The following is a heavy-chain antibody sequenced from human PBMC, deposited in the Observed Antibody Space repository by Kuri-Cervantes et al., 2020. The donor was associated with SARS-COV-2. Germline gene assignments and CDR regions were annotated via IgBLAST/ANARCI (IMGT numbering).Heavy chain of an antibody. V-gene: IGHV3-9*03. D-gene: IGHD3-3*01. CDR2: ISWNSGSI. Sequence: GGSLRLSCAASGFTFDDYAMHWVRQAPGKGLEWVSGISWNSGSIGYADSVKGRFTISRDSAKNSLYLQMNSLRAEDMALYYCAKGPAYDFSTYYFDYWGQGTLVTVSS. CDR3: AKGPAYDFSTYYFDY. J-gene: IGHJ4*02. CDR1: GFTFDDYA.